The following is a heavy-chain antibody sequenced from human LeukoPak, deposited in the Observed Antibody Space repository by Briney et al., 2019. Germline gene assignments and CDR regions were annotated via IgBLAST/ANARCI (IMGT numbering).Heavy chain of an antibody. J-gene: IGHJ2*01. V-gene: IGHV3-48*04. Sequence: GGSLRLSCAASGLSVSSNKMHWVRQAPGGGLEWLSYISAASGTIYSADSVKGRFTISRDNAGNSLYLQMNSLRGEDTAVYYCTRDLGLRWMIWGRGTLVIVSS. D-gene: IGHD2-2*03. CDR2: ISAASGTI. CDR3: TRDLGLRWMI. CDR1: GLSVSSNK.